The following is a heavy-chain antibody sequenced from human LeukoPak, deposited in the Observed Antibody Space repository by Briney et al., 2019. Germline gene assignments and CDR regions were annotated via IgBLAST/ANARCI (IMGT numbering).Heavy chain of an antibody. CDR2: IKSKTDGGTT. Sequence: GGSLRLSCAASGFTFSNAWMSWVRQAPGKGLEWVGRIKSKTDGGTTDYAAPVKGRFTISRDDSKNTLYLQMNSLNTEDTAVYYCTTEAPMITFGGVIVIPHYYFDYWGQGALVTVSS. J-gene: IGHJ4*02. D-gene: IGHD3-16*02. CDR3: TTEAPMITFGGVIVIPHYYFDY. V-gene: IGHV3-15*01. CDR1: GFTFSNAW.